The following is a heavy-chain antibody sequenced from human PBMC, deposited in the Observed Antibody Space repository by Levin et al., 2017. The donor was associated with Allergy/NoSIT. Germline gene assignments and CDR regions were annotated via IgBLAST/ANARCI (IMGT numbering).Heavy chain of an antibody. Sequence: GGSLRLSCAVSGFTFSNYGLHWVRQAPGKGLEWVTLISHDGSKIYYADSVRGRFTISRDISKNTLYLQMNALRPEETAVYYCAKHMYCMVWVAPPDHWGQGTLVTVSS. CDR2: ISHDGSKI. CDR1: GFTFSNYG. CDR3: AKHMYCMVWVAPPDH. D-gene: IGHD3-10*01. V-gene: IGHV3-30*18. J-gene: IGHJ4*02.